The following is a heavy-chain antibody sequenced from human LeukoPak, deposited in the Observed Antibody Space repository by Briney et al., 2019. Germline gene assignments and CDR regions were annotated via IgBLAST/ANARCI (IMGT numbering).Heavy chain of an antibody. CDR2: IYYTGST. CDR3: AREKPSVGNDAFDI. D-gene: IGHD7-27*01. J-gene: IGHJ3*02. V-gene: IGHV4-31*03. CDR1: GGSISSGNYY. Sequence: SETLSLTCTVSGGSISSGNYYWSWIRRRPGTGLEWIGYIYYTGSTYYNPSLKSRVTISVDTSKNQFSLELNYMTAADAAVYYCAREKPSVGNDAFDIWGQGTMVTVSS.